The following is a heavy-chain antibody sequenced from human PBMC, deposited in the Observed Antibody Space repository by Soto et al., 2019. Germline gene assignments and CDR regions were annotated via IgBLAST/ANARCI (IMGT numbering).Heavy chain of an antibody. CDR2: INSDGSTT. CDR3: ATDGSYAQKV. V-gene: IGHV3-74*03. J-gene: IGHJ6*02. D-gene: IGHD2-2*01. Sequence: PGGSLRLSCTASGLSFSNTWMHWVRQAPGKGLVWVSHINSDGSTTTYADSVKGRFTISRDNTKNTVYLQMNSLRADDTAVYHCATDGSYAQKVWDQGTTVTVSS. CDR1: GLSFSNTW.